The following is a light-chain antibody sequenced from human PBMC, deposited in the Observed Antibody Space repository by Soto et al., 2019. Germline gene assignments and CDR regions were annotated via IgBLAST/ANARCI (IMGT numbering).Light chain of an antibody. CDR2: GAS. CDR3: QQSNSFPLT. J-gene: IGKJ4*01. CDR1: QSVSRI. V-gene: IGKV3-15*01. Sequence: EIVLTQSPATLSLSPGESATLSCMASQSVSRILAWYQQKPGQAPRLLIYGASTRATGIPARFSGSGSGTDFTLTISSLQPEDSATYYCQQSNSFPLTFGGGTKVDIK.